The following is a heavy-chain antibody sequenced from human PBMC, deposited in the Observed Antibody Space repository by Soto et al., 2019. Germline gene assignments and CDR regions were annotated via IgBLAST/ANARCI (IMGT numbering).Heavy chain of an antibody. CDR2: INPTSGGA. V-gene: IGHV1-2*02. Sequence: RASVXVSFKASGYTFTGYYLNWVRQAPGQGLEWLGWINPTSGGAKYAPKFQGRVTMTRDTSISTAYMELNSLRYDDTAVYYCARDHIGITWGQGTLVTVSS. J-gene: IGHJ4*02. CDR3: ARDHIGIT. D-gene: IGHD1-20*01. CDR1: GYTFTGYY.